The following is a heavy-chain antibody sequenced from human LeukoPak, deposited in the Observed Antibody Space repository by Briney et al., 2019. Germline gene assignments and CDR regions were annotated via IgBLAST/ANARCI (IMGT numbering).Heavy chain of an antibody. J-gene: IGHJ4*02. D-gene: IGHD2-21*02. CDR2: ISNSADLT. V-gene: IGHV3-23*01. CDR3: AKRGLRGMNYFDY. CDR1: GFTFTSCG. Sequence: GGSLRLSCAASGFTFTSCGMSWVRQAPGKGLEWISSISNSADLTYYADSVKGRFTTSRDNFKSTLCLQMNSLRAEDTAVYYCAKRGLRGMNYFDYWGQGTLVTVSS.